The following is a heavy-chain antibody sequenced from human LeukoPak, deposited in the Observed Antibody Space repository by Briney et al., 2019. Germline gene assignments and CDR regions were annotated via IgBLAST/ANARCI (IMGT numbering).Heavy chain of an antibody. Sequence: SETLSLTCTVSGGSISSSSYYWGWIRQPPGKGLEWIGSIYYSGSTYYNPSLKSRVTISVDTSKNQFSLKLSSVTAADTAVYYCARGLRLGEFDSYWGQGTLVTVSS. CDR1: GGSISSSSYY. V-gene: IGHV4-39*01. D-gene: IGHD3-16*01. J-gene: IGHJ4*02. CDR3: ARGLRLGEFDSY. CDR2: IYYSGST.